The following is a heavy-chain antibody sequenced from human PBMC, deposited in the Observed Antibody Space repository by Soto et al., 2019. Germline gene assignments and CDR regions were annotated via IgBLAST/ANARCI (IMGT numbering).Heavy chain of an antibody. J-gene: IGHJ4*02. V-gene: IGHV4-34*01. D-gene: IGHD5-12*01. CDR2: INHSGST. Sequence: SETLSLTCAVYGGSFSGYYWSWIRQPPGKGLEWIGEINHSGSTNYNPSLKSRVTISVDTSKNQFSLKLSSVTAADTAVYHCARGVATVVTSYFDYWGQGTLVTVSS. CDR1: GGSFSGYY. CDR3: ARGVATVVTSYFDY.